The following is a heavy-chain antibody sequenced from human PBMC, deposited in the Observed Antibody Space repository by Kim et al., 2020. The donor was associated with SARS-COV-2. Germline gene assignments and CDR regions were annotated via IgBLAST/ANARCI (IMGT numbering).Heavy chain of an antibody. Sequence: SETLSRTCAVSGGSISSDQSYWTWIRQPPGKGLEWVGFIDYRGNTFYNPSLKSRVTISADTSKNQFSLRLNSVTAADTAVYFCARGELIFDYWGQGTLVT. CDR1: GGSISSDQSY. D-gene: IGHD1-1*01. CDR3: ARGELIFDY. V-gene: IGHV4-30-4*01. CDR2: IDYRGNT. J-gene: IGHJ4*02.